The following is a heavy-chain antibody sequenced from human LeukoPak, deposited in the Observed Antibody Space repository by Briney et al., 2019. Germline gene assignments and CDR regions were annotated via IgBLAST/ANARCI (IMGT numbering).Heavy chain of an antibody. CDR3: ARDSAYSGNSGY. Sequence: PGGSLRLPCAASGFTFSSYSMNWVRQAPGKGLEWVSYISSSSSTIYYADSVKGRFTISRDNAKNSLYLQMNSLRAEDTAVYYCARDSAYSGNSGYWGQGTRVSVS. CDR2: ISSSSSTI. V-gene: IGHV3-48*01. CDR1: GFTFSSYS. D-gene: IGHD5-12*01. J-gene: IGHJ4*02.